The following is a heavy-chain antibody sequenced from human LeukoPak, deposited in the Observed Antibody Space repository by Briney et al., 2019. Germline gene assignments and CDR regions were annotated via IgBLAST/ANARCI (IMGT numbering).Heavy chain of an antibody. Sequence: GGSLRLSCAASGFTFSSYAMSWVRQAPGKGLEWVSAISGSGGSTYYADSVKGRCTISRDNSKNTLYLQMNSLRAEDTAVYYCAKDHGGVGAENAFDIWGQGTMVTVSS. D-gene: IGHD1-26*01. V-gene: IGHV3-23*01. CDR2: ISGSGGST. J-gene: IGHJ3*02. CDR1: GFTFSSYA. CDR3: AKDHGGVGAENAFDI.